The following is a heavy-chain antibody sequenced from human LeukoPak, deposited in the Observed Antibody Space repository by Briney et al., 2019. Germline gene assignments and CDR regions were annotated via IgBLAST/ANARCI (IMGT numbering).Heavy chain of an antibody. D-gene: IGHD2-2*01. CDR2: INPNSGGT. CDR1: GYTFTGYY. Sequence: ASVKVSCKASGYTFTGYYMHWVRQAPGQGLEWMGWINPNSGGTNYAQKFQGRVTMTRDTSISTAYMELSRLRSDDTAVYYCARATRNIVVVPAANWFDPWGQGTQVTVPS. V-gene: IGHV1-2*02. CDR3: ARATRNIVVVPAANWFDP. J-gene: IGHJ5*02.